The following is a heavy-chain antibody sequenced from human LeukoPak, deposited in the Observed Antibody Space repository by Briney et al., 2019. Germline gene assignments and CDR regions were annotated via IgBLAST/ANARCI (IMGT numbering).Heavy chain of an antibody. CDR3: ARRDRYCSSTSCYGHRFDP. D-gene: IGHD2-2*01. CDR2: IYYSGST. Sequence: SETLSLTCTVSGGSISSSSYYWGWIRQPPGKGLEWIGSIYYSGSTYYNPSLKSRLTMSVDTSKNQFSLKLSSVTAADTDVYYCARRDRYCSSTSCYGHRFDPWGQGTLVTVSS. V-gene: IGHV4-39*01. J-gene: IGHJ5*02. CDR1: GGSISSSSYY.